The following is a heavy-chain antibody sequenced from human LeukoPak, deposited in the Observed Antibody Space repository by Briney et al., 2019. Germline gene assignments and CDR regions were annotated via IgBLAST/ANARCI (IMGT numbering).Heavy chain of an antibody. Sequence: SETLSLTCSVSGVSISTYYWTWIRQPAGKGLEWIGRMYIGGTRNYNPSLKSRVTMSIDTSKNQFSLKLSSVTAADTAVYYCARDLPRENSCAYGFWFDPWGQGTLVTVPS. V-gene: IGHV4-4*07. CDR2: MYIGGTR. D-gene: IGHD3-16*01. CDR3: ARDLPRENSCAYGFWFDP. J-gene: IGHJ5*02. CDR1: GVSISTYY.